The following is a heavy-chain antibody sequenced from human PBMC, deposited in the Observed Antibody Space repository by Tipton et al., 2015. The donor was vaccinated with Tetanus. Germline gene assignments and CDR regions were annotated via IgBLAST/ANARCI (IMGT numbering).Heavy chain of an antibody. CDR3: ARDSYDNVWGSYRLLDS. Sequence: TLSLTCTVSGGSIRSDYWSWIRQPPGKGLEWIGSVYAVGDFGSTTYNPSLKSRVTISLDTSKNQFSLKLGSVTAADTAVYYCARDSYDNVWGSYRLLDSWSQGILVTVSS. CDR1: GGSIRSDY. D-gene: IGHD3-16*02. CDR2: VYAVGDFGST. V-gene: IGHV4-59*01. J-gene: IGHJ4*02.